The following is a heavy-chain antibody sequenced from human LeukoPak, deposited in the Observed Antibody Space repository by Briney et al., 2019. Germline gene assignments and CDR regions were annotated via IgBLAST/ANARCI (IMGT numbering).Heavy chain of an antibody. Sequence: SETLSLTCAVYGGSFSGYYWSWIRQPPGKGLEWIGEINHSGSTNYNPSLKSRVTISVDTSKNQFSLKLSPVTAADTAVYYCARVPTERVVAAPNLAYFDYWGQGTLVTVSS. CDR2: INHSGST. CDR3: ARVPTERVVAAPNLAYFDY. J-gene: IGHJ4*02. D-gene: IGHD2-15*01. V-gene: IGHV4-34*01. CDR1: GGSFSGYY.